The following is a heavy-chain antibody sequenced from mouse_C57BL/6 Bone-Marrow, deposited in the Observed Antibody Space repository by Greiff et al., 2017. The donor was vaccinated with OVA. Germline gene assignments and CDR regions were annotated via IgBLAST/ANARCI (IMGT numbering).Heavy chain of an antibody. V-gene: IGHV1-69*01. CDR1: GYTFTSYW. CDR3: ARWGNYGFDY. D-gene: IGHD2-1*01. J-gene: IGHJ2*01. CDR2: IDPSDSYT. Sequence: QVQLQQPGAELVMPGASVKLSCKASGYTFTSYWMHWVKQRPGQGLEWIGEIDPSDSYTNYNQKFKGKSTLTVDKSSSTAYMQLSSLTSEDSAVYYCARWGNYGFDYWGQGTTLTVSS.